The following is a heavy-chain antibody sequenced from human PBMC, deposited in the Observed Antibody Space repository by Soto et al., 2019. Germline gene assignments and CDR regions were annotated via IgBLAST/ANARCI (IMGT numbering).Heavy chain of an antibody. D-gene: IGHD6-6*01. CDR2: LKEDGSVE. V-gene: IGHV3-7*01. J-gene: IGHJ4*02. Sequence: GGSLRLPCAASGVMFGHYGMSWVRQAPGKGLEWVANLKEDGSVEYYVDSVKGRFTISRDNTKNSVYLQMNSLRDDDTAVYYCARIGYSSSSFDYWGQGILVTVSS. CDR1: GVMFGHYG. CDR3: ARIGYSSSSFDY.